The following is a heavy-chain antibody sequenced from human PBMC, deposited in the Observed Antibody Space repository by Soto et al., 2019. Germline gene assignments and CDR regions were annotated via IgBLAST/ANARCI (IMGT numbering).Heavy chain of an antibody. CDR2: IVVGSGNT. CDR3: AADGGGLCKRYCSSTSCFLHCGGMDV. V-gene: IGHV1-58*01. Sequence: GASVKVSCKASGFTFTSSAVQWVRQARGQRLELIGWIVVGSGNTNYAQKFQERVTITRDMSTSTAYMELSSLRSEDTAVYYCAADGGGLCKRYCSSTSCFLHCGGMDVRGQGTTVTVSS. CDR1: GFTFTSSA. J-gene: IGHJ6*02. D-gene: IGHD2-2*01.